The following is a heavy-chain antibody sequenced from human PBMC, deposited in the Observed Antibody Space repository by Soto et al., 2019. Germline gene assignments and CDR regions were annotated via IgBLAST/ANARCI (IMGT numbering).Heavy chain of an antibody. D-gene: IGHD1-1*01. CDR3: ARGSTGTTGSDY. Sequence: SETLSLTCTVSGGSISSGDYYWSWIRQPPGKGLEWIGYIYYSGSTYYNPSLKSRVTISVDTSKNQFSLKLSSVTAADTAVYYCARGSTGTTGSDYWGQGTLVTVSS. V-gene: IGHV4-30-4*01. CDR2: IYYSGST. CDR1: GGSISSGDYY. J-gene: IGHJ4*02.